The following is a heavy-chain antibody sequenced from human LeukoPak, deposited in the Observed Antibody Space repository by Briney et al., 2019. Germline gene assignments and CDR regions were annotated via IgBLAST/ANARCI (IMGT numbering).Heavy chain of an antibody. J-gene: IGHJ1*01. CDR1: GFTFSSSA. Sequence: PGGSLRLSCAASGFTFSSSAMHWVRQAPGKGLEWVAVISYDESNKYYADSVKGRFTISRDNSKNTLYLQMNSLRAEDTAVYYCAQIAAAGLEYFQHWGQGTLVTVSS. CDR3: AQIAAAGLEYFQH. D-gene: IGHD6-13*01. V-gene: IGHV3-30*03. CDR2: ISYDESNK.